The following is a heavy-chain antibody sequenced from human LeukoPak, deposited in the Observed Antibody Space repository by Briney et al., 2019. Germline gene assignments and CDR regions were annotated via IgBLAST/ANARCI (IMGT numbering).Heavy chain of an antibody. CDR2: ISWNNGSI. Sequence: GGSLRLSCAASGFTFDDYALHWVRQAPGKGLEWVSHISWNNGSIDYADSVKGRFTISRDNSKNTLYLQMNSLRAEDTAVYYCAKYTYYYDSSGPEDYWGQGTLVTVSS. V-gene: IGHV3-9*01. D-gene: IGHD3-22*01. CDR1: GFTFDDYA. J-gene: IGHJ4*02. CDR3: AKYTYYYDSSGPEDY.